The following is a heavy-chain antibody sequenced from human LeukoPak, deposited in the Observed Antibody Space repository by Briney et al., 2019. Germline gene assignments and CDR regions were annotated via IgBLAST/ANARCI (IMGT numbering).Heavy chain of an antibody. D-gene: IGHD6-25*01. CDR2: INHSGST. CDR3: ARVKRLPRYWFDP. V-gene: IGHV4-34*01. J-gene: IGHJ5*02. Sequence: KPSETLSLTCAVYGGSFSGYYWSWIRQPPGKGLEWIGEINHSGSTNYDPSLKSRVTISVDTSKNQFSPKLSSVTAADTAVYYCARVKRLPRYWFDPWGQGTLVTVSS. CDR1: GGSFSGYY.